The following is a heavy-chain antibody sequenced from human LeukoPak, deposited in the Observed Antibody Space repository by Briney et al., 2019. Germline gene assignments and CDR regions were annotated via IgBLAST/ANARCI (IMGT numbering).Heavy chain of an antibody. CDR2: ISYDGSNK. J-gene: IGHJ4*02. CDR3: ARAKPKNMVRGLIMRRESRYYFDY. CDR1: EFTFNTYG. V-gene: IGHV3-30*03. Sequence: HPGGSLRLSCAASEFTFNTYGMHWVRQAPGKGLEWVAVISYDGSNKYYADSVKGRFTISRDNSKSTLYIQMNSLRAEDTAVYYCARAKPKNMVRGLIMRRESRYYFDYWGQGTLVTVSS. D-gene: IGHD3-10*01.